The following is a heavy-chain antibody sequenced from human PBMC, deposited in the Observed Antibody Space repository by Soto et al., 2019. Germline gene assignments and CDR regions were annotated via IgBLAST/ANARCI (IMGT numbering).Heavy chain of an antibody. J-gene: IGHJ3*02. Sequence: SETLSLTCTVSGGSISSGDYYWGWIRQPPGKGLQWIGTIYYGGSTFYNPSLKSRVTISVDTSKNQFSLKVNSVTAADTAVYYCARGSYYYDSSGYRALDAFDIWGQGTTVTVSS. CDR2: IYYGGST. D-gene: IGHD3-22*01. CDR1: GGSISSGDYY. CDR3: ARGSYYYDSSGYRALDAFDI. V-gene: IGHV4-39*01.